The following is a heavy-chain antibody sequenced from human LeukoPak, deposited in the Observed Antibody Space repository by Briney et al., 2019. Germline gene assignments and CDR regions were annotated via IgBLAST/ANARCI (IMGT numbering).Heavy chain of an antibody. J-gene: IGHJ4*02. V-gene: IGHV3-21*01. Sequence: GGSLRLSCTASGFAFDEHGMSWVRQAPGKGLEWVSSISGSSRHKYYADSVKGRFTISRDNAKNSLYLQMNSLRAEDTAVYYCARTANFAAGYYIDYWGQGTLVTVSS. CDR3: ARTANFAAGYYIDY. CDR1: GFAFDEHG. CDR2: ISGSSRHK. D-gene: IGHD6-13*01.